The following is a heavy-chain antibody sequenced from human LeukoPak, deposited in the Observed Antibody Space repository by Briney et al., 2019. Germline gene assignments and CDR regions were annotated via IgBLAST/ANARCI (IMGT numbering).Heavy chain of an antibody. J-gene: IGHJ6*03. CDR2: INHSGST. Sequence: PSETLSLTCTVSGGSISSYYWSWIRQPPGKGLEWIGEINHSGSTNYNPSLKSRVTISVDTSKNQFSLKLSSVTAADTAVYYCARLSPPYSSSWYASGYYYMDVWGKGTTVTISS. D-gene: IGHD6-13*01. CDR1: GGSISSYY. CDR3: ARLSPPYSSSWYASGYYYMDV. V-gene: IGHV4-34*01.